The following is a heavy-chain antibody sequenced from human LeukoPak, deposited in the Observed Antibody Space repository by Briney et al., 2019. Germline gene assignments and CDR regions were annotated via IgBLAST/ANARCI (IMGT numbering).Heavy chain of an antibody. D-gene: IGHD6-6*01. CDR2: IRYDGSNI. CDR3: AKDDIAAPNY. V-gene: IGHV3-30*02. CDR1: GFTFSSYG. J-gene: IGHJ4*02. Sequence: GGSLRLSCAASGFTFSSYGMHWVRQAPGKGLEWVAFIRYDGSNIYYADSVKGRFTISRDNSKNTLYLQMNSLRAEDTAVYYCAKDDIAAPNYWGQGTLVTVSS.